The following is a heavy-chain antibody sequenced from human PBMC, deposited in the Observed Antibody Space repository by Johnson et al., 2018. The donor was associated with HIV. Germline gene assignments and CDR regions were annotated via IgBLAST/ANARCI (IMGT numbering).Heavy chain of an antibody. CDR2: INWNGGRT. CDR3: AKESKWESRTPHAFDM. CDR1: GFTLDDYG. D-gene: IGHD1-26*01. J-gene: IGHJ3*02. V-gene: IGHV3-20*04. Sequence: VQLVESGGGVVQPGGSLRLSCAAAGFTLDDYGMSWVRQAPGKGLEWVSTINWNGGRTGYADYVKGRFTISRDNSENTLYLQMKSLRPEDTAVYYCAKESKWESRTPHAFDMWGQGTMVTVSS.